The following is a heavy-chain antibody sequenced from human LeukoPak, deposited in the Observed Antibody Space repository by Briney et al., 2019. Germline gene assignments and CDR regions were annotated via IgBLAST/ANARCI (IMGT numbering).Heavy chain of an antibody. CDR3: GRALPHRRLMDTTMEQHWFDP. CDR1: GYIFTSYF. Sequence: ASVKVSCKASGYIFTSYFMHWVRQAPGQGLEWIGLINPSGGSTRYAQKFQGRVTMTRDMSTSTVYMELSSLRSEDTAVYYCGRALPHRRLMDTTMEQHWFDPWGQGTLVTVSS. V-gene: IGHV1-46*01. CDR2: INPSGGST. D-gene: IGHD5-18*01. J-gene: IGHJ5*02.